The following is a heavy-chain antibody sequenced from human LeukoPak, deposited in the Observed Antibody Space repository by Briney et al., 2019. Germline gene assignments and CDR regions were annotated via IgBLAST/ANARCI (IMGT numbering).Heavy chain of an antibody. V-gene: IGHV4-39*01. CDR2: IYYSGST. J-gene: IGHJ5*02. D-gene: IGHD1-26*01. Sequence: SETLSLTCTVSGGSISSSSCYWGWIRQPPGKGLEWIGSIYYSGSTYYNPSLKSRVTISVDTSKNQFSLKLSSVTAADTAVYYCARHSQWELERNWFDPWGQGTLVTVSS. CDR3: ARHSQWELERNWFDP. CDR1: GGSISSSSCY.